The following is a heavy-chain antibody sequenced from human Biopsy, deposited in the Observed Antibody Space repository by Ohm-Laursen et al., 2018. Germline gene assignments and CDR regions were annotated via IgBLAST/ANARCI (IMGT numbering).Heavy chain of an antibody. Sequence: GTLSLTCTVSGGSISVSSWSWIRQAPGRGLEWVGYISYSGSTSNNPSLKSRITISVDTSKNQISLKVTSVTAADTAVYYCATGPKRLTGTSYFESWGRGILVTVSS. V-gene: IGHV4-59*12. CDR3: ATGPKRLTGTSYFES. D-gene: IGHD1-7*01. J-gene: IGHJ4*02. CDR1: GGSISVSS. CDR2: ISYSGST.